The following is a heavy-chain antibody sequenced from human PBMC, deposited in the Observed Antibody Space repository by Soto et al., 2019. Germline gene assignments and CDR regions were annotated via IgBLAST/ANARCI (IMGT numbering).Heavy chain of an antibody. Sequence: EVQLVESGGGLIQPGGSLRLSCAASGFTVSSNYMNWVRQAPGKGLEWVSVIYSGGNVYYADSVKGRFTISRDNSKNTLYLQMNSLRADDTAVYYCANRPYDWNYHYWGQGTLVTVSS. CDR2: IYSGGNV. CDR1: GFTVSSNY. V-gene: IGHV3-53*05. CDR3: ANRPYDWNYHY. J-gene: IGHJ4*02. D-gene: IGHD1-7*01.